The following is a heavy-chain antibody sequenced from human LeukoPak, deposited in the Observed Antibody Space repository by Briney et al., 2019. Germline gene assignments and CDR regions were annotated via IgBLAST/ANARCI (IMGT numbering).Heavy chain of an antibody. D-gene: IGHD6-19*01. CDR2: FDPEDGET. CDR1: GYTLTELS. V-gene: IGHV1-24*01. CDR3: ATTLSIEVAPNSYYFDY. Sequence: GASLKVSCNVSGYTLTELSIHWMRQAPGQGLDWMGGFDPEDGETIYAEKFQGRVTMTEDTSTDTAYMELRSLRSEDTAVYYCATTLSIEVAPNSYYFDYWGQGTLVTVSS. J-gene: IGHJ4*02.